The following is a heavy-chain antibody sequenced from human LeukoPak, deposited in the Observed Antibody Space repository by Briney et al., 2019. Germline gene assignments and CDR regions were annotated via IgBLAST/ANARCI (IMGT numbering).Heavy chain of an antibody. CDR2: IYFSGIT. CDR3: ARPPKYSSSWYWFDP. J-gene: IGHJ5*02. Sequence: PSETLSLTCTVSGGSISSYYWSWIRQPPGKGLEWIGYIYFSGITSYNPSLKSRVTISVDTSKNQFSLKLSSVTAADTAVYYCARPPKYSSSWYWFDPWGQGTLVTVSS. D-gene: IGHD6-13*01. CDR1: GGSISSYY. V-gene: IGHV4-59*12.